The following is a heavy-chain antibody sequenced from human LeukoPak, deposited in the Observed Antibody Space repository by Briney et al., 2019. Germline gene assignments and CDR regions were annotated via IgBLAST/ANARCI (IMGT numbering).Heavy chain of an antibody. CDR1: GGSISSYY. CDR3: ARGIRGDWFDP. V-gene: IGHV4-59*01. Sequence: SQTLSLTCTVSGGSISSYYWSWIRQPPGKGLEWIGYTYYSGSTNYNPSLKSRVTISVDTSKNQFSLKLSSVTAADTAVYYCARGIRGDWFDPWAREPWSPSPQ. J-gene: IGHJ5*02. CDR2: TYYSGST.